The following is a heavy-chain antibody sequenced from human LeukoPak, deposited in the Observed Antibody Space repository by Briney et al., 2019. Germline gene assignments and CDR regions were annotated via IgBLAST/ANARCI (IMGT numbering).Heavy chain of an antibody. Sequence: GGSLRLSCAATGFIFSHYAMHWGRQAPVKWLEWVTFIRYDGSNKYYAESVKGRFTISRDNSKNTLYLQMNSLRAEDTAVYYCAKAIHSSSSGVVDYWGQGTLVTVSS. D-gene: IGHD6-6*01. J-gene: IGHJ4*02. CDR3: AKAIHSSSSGVVDY. CDR2: IRYDGSNK. V-gene: IGHV3-30*02. CDR1: GFIFSHYA.